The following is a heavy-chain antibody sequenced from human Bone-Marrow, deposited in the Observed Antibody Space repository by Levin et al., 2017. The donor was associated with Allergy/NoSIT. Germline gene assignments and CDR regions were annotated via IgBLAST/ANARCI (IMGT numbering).Heavy chain of an antibody. J-gene: IGHJ5*01. Sequence: SETLSLTCSVSGLSIADGFFWGWVRQSPGKGLEWIGSLSHSGRTSYNPSLQTRVTMSVDTSKNQFSLKLSSVTAADTAVYFCSRDARWSPGNFESWGQGTLVSVSS. D-gene: IGHD4-23*01. V-gene: IGHV4-38-2*02. CDR1: GLSIADGFF. CDR2: LSHSGRT. CDR3: SRDARWSPGNFES.